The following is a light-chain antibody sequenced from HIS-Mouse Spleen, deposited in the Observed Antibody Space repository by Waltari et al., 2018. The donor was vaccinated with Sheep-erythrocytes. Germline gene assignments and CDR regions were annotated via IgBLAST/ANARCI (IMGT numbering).Light chain of an antibody. V-gene: IGLV2-11*01. J-gene: IGLJ1*01. CDR2: DVS. CDR3: CSYAGSYNHV. CDR1: SSDVGGYNY. Sequence: QSALAQPRSVSGSPGQSVTISCTGTSSDVGGYNYVSWYQQHPGKAPKLMIYDVSKRPSGVPDRFSGSKSGNTASLTISGLQAEDEADYYCCSYAGSYNHVFGTGTKV.